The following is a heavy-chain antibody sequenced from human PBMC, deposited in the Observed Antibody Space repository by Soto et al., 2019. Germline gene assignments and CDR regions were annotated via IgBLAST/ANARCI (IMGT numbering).Heavy chain of an antibody. Sequence: GGSLRLSCAASGFTFSSYGMHWVRQAPGKGLEWVAVISYDGSNKYYADSVKGRFTISRDNSKNTLYLQMNSLRAEDTAVYYCAKVDPAYSSGWYDYWGQGTLVTVSS. CDR3: AKVDPAYSSGWYDY. V-gene: IGHV3-30*18. CDR2: ISYDGSNK. J-gene: IGHJ4*02. CDR1: GFTFSSYG. D-gene: IGHD6-19*01.